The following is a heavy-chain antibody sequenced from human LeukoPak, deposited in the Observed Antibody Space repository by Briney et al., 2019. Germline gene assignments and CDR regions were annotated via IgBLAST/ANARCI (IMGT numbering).Heavy chain of an antibody. CDR2: IFHSGST. Sequence: PSETLSLTCTLSGGSVSSDSFYWSWIRQPPGKGLEWIGYIFHSGSTNYNPSLKSRVTISVDTSKNQLSLKLSSVTAADTAVYYCARGAPGGNDYGDYWGQGTLVTVSS. V-gene: IGHV4-61*01. CDR3: ARGAPGGNDYGDY. CDR1: GGSVSSDSFY. J-gene: IGHJ4*02.